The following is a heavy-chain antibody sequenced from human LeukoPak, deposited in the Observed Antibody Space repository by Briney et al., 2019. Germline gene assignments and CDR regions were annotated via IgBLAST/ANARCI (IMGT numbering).Heavy chain of an antibody. CDR3: AKTERDRYYFDS. V-gene: IGHV3-23*01. CDR1: GFTFSNYT. J-gene: IGHJ4*02. CDR2: ISGSGDST. Sequence: GGSLRLSCAASGFTFSNYTMSWVRQAPGKGLEWVSISGSGDSTYYADSVKGRFTISRDNSKNTLYLQMSSLRADDTAVYCCAKTERDRYYFDSWGQGTLVTVSS.